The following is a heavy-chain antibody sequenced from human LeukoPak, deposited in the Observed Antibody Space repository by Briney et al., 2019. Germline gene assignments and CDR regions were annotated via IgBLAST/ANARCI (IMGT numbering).Heavy chain of an antibody. D-gene: IGHD6-13*01. CDR2: ISGSGGST. CDR3: AKGSSSWYVDY. CDR1: GFTFSSYA. V-gene: IGHV3-23*01. J-gene: IGHJ4*02. Sequence: PGGSLRLSCAASGFTFSSYAMSWVRQAPGKGLEWVTAISGSGGSTYYADSVKGRFTISRDHSTNTLYLQMNSLRAEDTAVYYCAKGSSSWYVDYWGQGTLVTVSS.